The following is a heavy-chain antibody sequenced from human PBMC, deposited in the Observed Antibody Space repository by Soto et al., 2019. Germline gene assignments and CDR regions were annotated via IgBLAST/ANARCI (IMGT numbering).Heavy chain of an antibody. CDR2: IYHSGST. V-gene: IGHV4-30-2*01. J-gene: IGHJ4*02. CDR1: GGSIXSGGYS. D-gene: IGHD4-17*01. CDR3: ARGMTTVTTLDY. Sequence: SETLSLTCAVSGGSIXSGGYSWSWIRQPPGKGLEWIGYIYHSGSTYYNPSLKSRVTISVDRSKNQFSLKLSSVTAADMAVYYCARGMTTVTTLDYWGQGTLVTVSS.